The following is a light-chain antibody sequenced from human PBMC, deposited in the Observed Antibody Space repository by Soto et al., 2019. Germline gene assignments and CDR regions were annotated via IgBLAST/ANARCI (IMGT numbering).Light chain of an antibody. CDR1: QTISSW. J-gene: IGKJ1*01. Sequence: DIQMTHSPSTLSGSVLDIVTITFRSSQTISSWLAWYQQKPGKAPKLLIYKASTLKSGVPSRFSGSGSGTEFTLTISSLQPDDFATYYCQQTYSTPGWKFGQGTKVDIK. CDR3: QQTYSTPGWK. V-gene: IGKV1-5*03. CDR2: KAS.